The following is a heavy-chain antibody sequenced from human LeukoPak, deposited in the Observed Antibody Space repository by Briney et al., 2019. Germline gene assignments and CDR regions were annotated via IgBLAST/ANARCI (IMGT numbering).Heavy chain of an antibody. CDR3: VKVTAAGFVDY. CDR1: GFSFDDYA. D-gene: IGHD6-13*01. J-gene: IGHJ4*02. Sequence: PGRSLRLSCAASGFSFDDYAMHWVRQAPGKGLEWVSGIGWNSGGIVYADSVKGRFTISRDNAKNSPYLQMNSLGAEDTALYYCVKVTAAGFVDYWGQGTLVTVSS. V-gene: IGHV3-9*01. CDR2: IGWNSGGI.